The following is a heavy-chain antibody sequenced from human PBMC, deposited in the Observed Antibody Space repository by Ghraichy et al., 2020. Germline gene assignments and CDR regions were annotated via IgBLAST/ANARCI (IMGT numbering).Heavy chain of an antibody. CDR2: ISSSSSYI. CDR1: GFTFSSYS. Sequence: GGSLRLSCAASGFTFSSYSMNWVRQAPGKGLEWVSSISSSSSYIYYADSVKGRFTISRDNAKNSLYLQMNSLRAEDTAVYYCARGLYYDFWSGYREQYSGFLDYWGQGTLVTVSS. D-gene: IGHD3-3*01. V-gene: IGHV3-21*01. CDR3: ARGLYYDFWSGYREQYSGFLDY. J-gene: IGHJ4*02.